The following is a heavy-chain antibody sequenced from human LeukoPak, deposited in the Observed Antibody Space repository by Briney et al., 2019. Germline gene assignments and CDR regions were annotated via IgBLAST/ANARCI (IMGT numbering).Heavy chain of an antibody. Sequence: GGSLRLSCAASGFTFSSYAMSWVRQAPGKGLEWVSAISRSGGSTYYADSVKGRFTISRDNSKNTLYLQMNSLRAEDTAVYYCARDYTYYYDSSAPGAFDIWGQGTMVTVSS. D-gene: IGHD3-22*01. CDR2: ISRSGGST. J-gene: IGHJ3*02. CDR1: GFTFSSYA. CDR3: ARDYTYYYDSSAPGAFDI. V-gene: IGHV3-23*01.